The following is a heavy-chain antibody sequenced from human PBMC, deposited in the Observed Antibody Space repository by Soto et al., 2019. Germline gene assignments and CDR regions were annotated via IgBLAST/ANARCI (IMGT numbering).Heavy chain of an antibody. Sequence: GGSLTLSCAASGFTFSSYAMSWVRQAPGKGLEWVSAISGSGGSTYSADSVKGRFTISRDNSKNKLYLQMNSLRAEDTAVYYCANWIEWYSSSYSRDYLDYWGQGTLVTVSS. V-gene: IGHV3-23*01. CDR1: GFTFSSYA. CDR2: ISGSGGST. J-gene: IGHJ4*02. D-gene: IGHD6-6*01. CDR3: ANWIEWYSSSYSRDYLDY.